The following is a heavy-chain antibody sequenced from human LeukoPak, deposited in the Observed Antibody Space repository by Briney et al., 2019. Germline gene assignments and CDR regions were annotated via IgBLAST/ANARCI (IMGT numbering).Heavy chain of an antibody. CDR1: GYTFTGYY. CDR2: INPNSGGT. J-gene: IGHJ5*02. D-gene: IGHD3-22*01. V-gene: IGHV1-2*02. CDR3: ARGEAHYYDSSGYYFPFDP. Sequence: ASVKVSCKASGYTFTGYYMHWVRQAPGQGLEWMGWINPNSGGTNYAQKFQGRVTMTRDTSNSTAYMELSRLRSDDTAVYYCARGEAHYYDSSGYYFPFDPWGQGTLVTVSS.